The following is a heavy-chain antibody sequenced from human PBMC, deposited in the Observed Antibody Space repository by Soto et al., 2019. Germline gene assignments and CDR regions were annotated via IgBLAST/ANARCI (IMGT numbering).Heavy chain of an antibody. Sequence: VQLVESGGGVVQPGRSLRLSCAASGFTFSDYAMHWVRQAPGKGLEWVAVVSHDGRNTHYADSVKGRFTISRDSSNKTVSLEMTSLRAEDTAVYYCAKGGRQWLVTSAFNYWGQGALVTVSS. CDR3: AKGGRQWLVTSAFNY. D-gene: IGHD6-19*01. J-gene: IGHJ4*02. CDR1: GFTFSDYA. CDR2: VSHDGRNT. V-gene: IGHV3-30*18.